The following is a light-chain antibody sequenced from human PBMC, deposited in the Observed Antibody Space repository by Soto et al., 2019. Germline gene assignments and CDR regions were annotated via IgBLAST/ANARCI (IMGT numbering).Light chain of an antibody. Sequence: ALTQPASVSGSPGQSITISCTGTSSDVGGYNYFSWYQQHPGKAPNLMFYDVSDRPSGVSYRFSASKSGNTASLTISGLQAEDEADYYCCSYTSSSTPWVFGTGTKVTVL. V-gene: IGLV2-14*03. J-gene: IGLJ1*01. CDR2: DVS. CDR1: SSDVGGYNY. CDR3: CSYTSSSTPWV.